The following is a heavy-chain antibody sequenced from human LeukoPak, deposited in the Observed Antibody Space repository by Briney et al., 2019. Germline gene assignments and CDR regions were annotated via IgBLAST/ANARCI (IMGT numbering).Heavy chain of an antibody. CDR3: ARHPDTLIDALDI. CDR2: IYFSRNA. CDR1: GDSISDYY. V-gene: IGHV4-59*08. D-gene: IGHD2-15*01. Sequence: SETLSLTCTVSGDSISDYYWVWIRHPPGKGLERIGYIYFSRNAYYNPSLKSRVTFSLDTSKNQFSLKLTSVTAADTAVYYCARHPDTLIDALDIWGQGTMDSVSS. J-gene: IGHJ3*02.